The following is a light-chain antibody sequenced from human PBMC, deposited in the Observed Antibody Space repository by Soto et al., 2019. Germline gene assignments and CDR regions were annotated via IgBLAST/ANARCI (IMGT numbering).Light chain of an antibody. V-gene: IGLV2-14*03. J-gene: IGLJ2*01. CDR1: SSDVGGYNY. Sequence: QSALTQPASVSGSPGQSITISCTGTSSDVGGYNYVSWYRQYQGKAPKLLIYDVSNRPSGVSNRFSGSKSGNTASLTISGLQAEDEADYYCSTDTTSSALVVFGGGTKLTVL. CDR2: DVS. CDR3: STDTTSSALVV.